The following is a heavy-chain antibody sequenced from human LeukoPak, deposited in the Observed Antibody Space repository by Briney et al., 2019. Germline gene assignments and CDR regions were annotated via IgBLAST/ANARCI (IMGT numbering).Heavy chain of an antibody. J-gene: IGHJ4*02. CDR3: ARAPGYCSSTSCYWDY. V-gene: IGHV3-21*01. CDR1: GFTFSSYS. D-gene: IGHD2-2*01. CDR2: INSSNSYI. Sequence: GGSLRLSCAASGFTFSSYSMDWVRQVPGKGLEWVSSINSSNSYINYADSVKGRFTISRDNAKNSLYLQMNSLRAEDTAVYYCARAPGYCSSTSCYWDYWGQGTLVTVSS.